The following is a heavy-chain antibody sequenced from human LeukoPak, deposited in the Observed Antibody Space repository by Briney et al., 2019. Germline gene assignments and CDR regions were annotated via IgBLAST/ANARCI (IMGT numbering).Heavy chain of an antibody. CDR3: ARATYYYDSSPDAFDI. V-gene: IGHV4-34*01. Sequence: SETLSLTCAVYGGSFSGYYWSWIRQPPGKGLEWIGEINHSGSTNYNPSLKSRVTISVDTSKNQFSLKLSSVTAADTAVYYCARATYYYDSSPDAFDIWGQGTMVTVSS. J-gene: IGHJ3*02. CDR2: INHSGST. D-gene: IGHD3-22*01. CDR1: GGSFSGYY.